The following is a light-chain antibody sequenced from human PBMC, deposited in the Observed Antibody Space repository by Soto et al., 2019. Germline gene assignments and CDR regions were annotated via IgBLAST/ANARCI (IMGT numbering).Light chain of an antibody. Sequence: QSDLTQPASVSGSLGQSITISCTGTTSDVGAYKYVSWYRQHPGKAPQLVIYDVTTRPSGVSNRFSGSKSGNTASLTISGLQAEDEADYYCSSYTSRSTLVFGGGTKLTVL. V-gene: IGLV2-14*03. J-gene: IGLJ3*02. CDR1: TSDVGAYKY. CDR2: DVT. CDR3: SSYTSRSTLV.